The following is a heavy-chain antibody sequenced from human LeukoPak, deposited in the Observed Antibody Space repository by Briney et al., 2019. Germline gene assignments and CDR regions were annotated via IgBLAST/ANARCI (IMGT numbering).Heavy chain of an antibody. Sequence: GASVKVSCKASGYTFTGYYMHWVRQAPGQGLEWMGLINPNSGGTNYAQKFQGRVTMTRDTSISTAYMELSRLRSDDTAVYYCARPPYGGYGEDFDYWGQGTLVTVSS. CDR2: INPNSGGT. CDR3: ARPPYGGYGEDFDY. D-gene: IGHD5-12*01. CDR1: GYTFTGYY. V-gene: IGHV1-2*02. J-gene: IGHJ4*02.